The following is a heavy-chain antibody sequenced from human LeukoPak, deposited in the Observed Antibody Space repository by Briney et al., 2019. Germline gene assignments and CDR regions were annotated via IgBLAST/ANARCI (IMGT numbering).Heavy chain of an antibody. CDR3: ARVGEGYDFWSGYYTGFHWFDP. Sequence: ASETLSLTCAVYGGSFSGYYWSWIRQPPGKGLEWIGEINHSGSTNYNPSLKSRVTISVDTSKNQFSLKLSSVTAADTAVYYCARVGEGYDFWSGYYTGFHWFDPWGQGTLVTVSS. D-gene: IGHD3-3*01. V-gene: IGHV4-34*01. CDR1: GGSFSGYY. CDR2: INHSGST. J-gene: IGHJ5*02.